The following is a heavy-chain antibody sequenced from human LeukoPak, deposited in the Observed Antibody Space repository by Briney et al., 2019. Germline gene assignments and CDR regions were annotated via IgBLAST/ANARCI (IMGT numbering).Heavy chain of an antibody. Sequence: ASVKVSCKASGYTFTGYYMHWVRQAPGQGLEWMGIINPSGGSTSYAQKFQGRVTMTRDTSISTAYMELSRLRSDDTAVYYCARAEGEIWGSSGYTYYYYYYMDVWGKGTTVTISS. D-gene: IGHD6-19*01. CDR2: INPSGGST. CDR3: ARAEGEIWGSSGYTYYYYYYMDV. V-gene: IGHV1-46*01. CDR1: GYTFTGYY. J-gene: IGHJ6*03.